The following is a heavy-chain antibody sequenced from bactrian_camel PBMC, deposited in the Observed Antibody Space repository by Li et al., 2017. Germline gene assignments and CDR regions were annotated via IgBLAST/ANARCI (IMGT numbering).Heavy chain of an antibody. J-gene: IGHJ4*01. CDR3: AAGRRPVYYSHYVDY. Sequence: HVQLVESGGGSVQPGGSLRLSCAASESLFCMGWFRQTPGKEREWVAGMDKDGATGYADSVKGRFTLSKGNAKNTVYLQMRSLVHEDTATYYCAAGRRPVYYSHYVDYWGQGTQVT. CDR1: ESLFCM. CDR2: MDKDGAT. V-gene: IGHV3S53*01. D-gene: IGHD4*01.